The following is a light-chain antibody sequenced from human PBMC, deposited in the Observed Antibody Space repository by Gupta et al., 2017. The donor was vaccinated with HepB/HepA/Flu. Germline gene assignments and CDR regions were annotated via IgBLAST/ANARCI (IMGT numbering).Light chain of an antibody. CDR2: AAS. Sequence: AIRMTQSPSSFSASTGDRVTITCRASQGISTYLAWYQQKPGKAPKLLIYAASTLQSGVPSRFSGSGSGTDFTLTVSGLQSEDFATYYCQYYDNYPRTFGQGTKVEIK. CDR3: QYYDNYPRT. V-gene: IGKV1-8*01. J-gene: IGKJ1*01. CDR1: QGISTY.